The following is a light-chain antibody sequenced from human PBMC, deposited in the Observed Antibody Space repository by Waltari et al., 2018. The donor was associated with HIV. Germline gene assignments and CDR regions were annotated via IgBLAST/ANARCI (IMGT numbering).Light chain of an antibody. CDR3: AAWDDSLNGPV. V-gene: IGLV1-44*01. J-gene: IGLJ3*02. Sequence: QSVLTQPPSASGTPGQRVTISCSGSSSNIGSNTVNWYQQLPGTAPKLLSYSNNPRPAGVPDRFSGSKSGTSASRAISGLQAEDEADYYCAAWDDSLNGPVFGGGTKLTVL. CDR1: SSNIGSNT. CDR2: SNN.